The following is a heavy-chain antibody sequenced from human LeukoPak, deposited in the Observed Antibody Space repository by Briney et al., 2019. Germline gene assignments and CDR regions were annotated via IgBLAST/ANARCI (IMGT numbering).Heavy chain of an antibody. CDR2: IYTSGST. CDR1: GGSFSGYY. CDR3: ARGSYSYGYYFDY. D-gene: IGHD5-18*01. J-gene: IGHJ4*02. Sequence: SETLSLTCAVYGGSFSGYYWSWIRQPAGKGLEWIGRIYTSGSTNYNPSLKSRVTMSVDTSKNQFSLKLSSVTAADTAVYYCARGSYSYGYYFDYWGQGTLVTVSS. V-gene: IGHV4-59*10.